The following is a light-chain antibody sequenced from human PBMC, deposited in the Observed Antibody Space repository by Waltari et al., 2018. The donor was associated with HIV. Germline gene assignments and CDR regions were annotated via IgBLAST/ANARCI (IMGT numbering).Light chain of an antibody. J-gene: IGLJ1*01. CDR2: YNM. V-gene: IGLV1-44*01. CDR3: AAWDRSLNGPV. CDR1: SSNIGSKT. Sequence: QSVLTQPPSASGTPGQRVTISCSGSSSNIGSKTVNWYQQLPGTAPKLLIYYNMQQPSGVPDRFSGSKSEPSASLAISGLQSEDEADYYCAAWDRSLNGPVFGTGTKVTVL.